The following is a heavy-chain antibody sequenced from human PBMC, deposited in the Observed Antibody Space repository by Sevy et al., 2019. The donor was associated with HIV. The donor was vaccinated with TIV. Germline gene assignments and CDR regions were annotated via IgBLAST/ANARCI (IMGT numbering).Heavy chain of an antibody. Sequence: ASVKVSCKASGDTLTNNYMHWVRQAPGQGLEWMGIIDPSGGNASYAQKFQGRVTMTRDKSTSTLYMDLSSLRSEDTAVYYCVRAVPAQPFYSWGQGTLVTVSS. J-gene: IGHJ4*02. CDR1: GDTLTNNY. V-gene: IGHV1-46*01. D-gene: IGHD3-10*02. CDR2: IDPSGGNA. CDR3: VRAVPAQPFYS.